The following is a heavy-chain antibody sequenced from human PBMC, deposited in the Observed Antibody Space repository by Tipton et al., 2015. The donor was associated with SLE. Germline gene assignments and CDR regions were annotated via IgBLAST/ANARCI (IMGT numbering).Heavy chain of an antibody. D-gene: IGHD4-11*01. V-gene: IGHV3-48*04. CDR3: ARGTYRGDY. CDR1: GFTFSSYS. J-gene: IGHJ4*02. Sequence: LRLSCAASGFTFSSYSMNWVRQAPGKGLEWVSYISSSSSTIYYADSVKGRFTISRDDSKNSLYLQMNSLRAEDTAVYYCARGTYRGDYWGQGILVTVSS. CDR2: ISSSSSTI.